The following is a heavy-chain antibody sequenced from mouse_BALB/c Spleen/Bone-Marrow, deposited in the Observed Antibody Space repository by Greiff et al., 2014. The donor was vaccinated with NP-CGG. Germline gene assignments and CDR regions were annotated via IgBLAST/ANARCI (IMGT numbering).Heavy chain of an antibody. V-gene: IGHV1S137*01. CDR1: GYTFTDHA. Sequence: VHLVESGAKLVRPGVSVEISCKGSGYTFTDHAIHWVKRSHAKSLEWIGVISGYYGDAIYNQKFKGKATMTVDKSSSTAYMELARLTSEDSAIYYCARSGKVRNAMDYWGQGTSVTVSS. J-gene: IGHJ4*01. CDR2: ISGYYGDA. CDR3: ARSGKVRNAMDY. D-gene: IGHD2-14*01.